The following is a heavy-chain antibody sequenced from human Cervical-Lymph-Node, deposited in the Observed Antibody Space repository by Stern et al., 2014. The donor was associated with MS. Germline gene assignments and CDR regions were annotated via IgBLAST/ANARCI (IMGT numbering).Heavy chain of an antibody. CDR2: ISWNGGHI. Sequence: VPLVESGGGLVQPGRSLRLSCAASGFSFDAYAMHWVRQTPGKGLEWVSGISWNGGHIGYADSVKGRFTISRDNVKNSLYLQMNSLRPEDTALYYCAREGALSGHRAYYFDYWGQGTLVTVSS. J-gene: IGHJ4*02. CDR3: AREGALSGHRAYYFDY. CDR1: GFSFDAYA. D-gene: IGHD2-15*01. V-gene: IGHV3-9*01.